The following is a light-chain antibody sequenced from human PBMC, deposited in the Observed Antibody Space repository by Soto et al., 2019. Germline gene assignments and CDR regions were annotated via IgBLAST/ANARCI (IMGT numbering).Light chain of an antibody. CDR1: SSDVGGYNY. CDR3: SSYTSSSTGYV. V-gene: IGLV2-14*01. Sequence: QSALTQPASVSGSPGQSITISCTGTSSDVGGYNYVSWYQQHPGKAPKLMIYEVSNRPSGVSNRFSGSKSGNTVSLTISGLRAEDEADYYCSSYTSSSTGYVFGTGTKVTVL. J-gene: IGLJ1*01. CDR2: EVS.